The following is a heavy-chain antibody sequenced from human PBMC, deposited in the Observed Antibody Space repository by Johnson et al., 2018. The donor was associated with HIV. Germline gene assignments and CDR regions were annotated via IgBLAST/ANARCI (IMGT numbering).Heavy chain of an antibody. CDR1: GFTFSSYA. D-gene: IGHD6-19*01. Sequence: QVQLVESGGGVVQPGRSLRLSCAASGFTFSSYAMHWVRQAPGKGLEWVAVISYDGSNKYYADSVKGRFTISKDNSKNTLYLQMNSLRPEDTAVYYCVQGVPNPAGAFDIWGQGTMVSVSS. CDR3: VQGVPNPAGAFDI. CDR2: ISYDGSNK. V-gene: IGHV3-30*04. J-gene: IGHJ3*02.